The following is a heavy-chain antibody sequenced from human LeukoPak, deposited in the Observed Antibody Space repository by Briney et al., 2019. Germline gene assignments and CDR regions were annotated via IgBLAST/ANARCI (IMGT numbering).Heavy chain of an antibody. Sequence: GGSLRLSCAASGFTFSSYAMSWVRQAPGKGLEWVSVISNSGDSTYYADSVKGRFTISRDNSKSTLALQMNSLRAEDTAVYYCATNWNLDYWGQGALVAVSS. CDR2: ISNSGDST. V-gene: IGHV3-23*01. CDR3: ATNWNLDY. J-gene: IGHJ4*02. CDR1: GFTFSSYA. D-gene: IGHD1-1*01.